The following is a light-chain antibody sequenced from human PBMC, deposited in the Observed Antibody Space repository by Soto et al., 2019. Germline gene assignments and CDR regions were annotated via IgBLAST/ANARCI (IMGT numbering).Light chain of an antibody. CDR2: ENY. CDR1: SSDIGRNY. CDR3: GTWDSSLTTFV. Sequence: QSVLTQPPSVSAAPGQKATISCSGSSSDIGRNYVSWYKHLPRTAPKLLIYENYKRPSGIPDRFSGSKSGTSATLGITGLQTGDEADYYCGTWDSSLTTFVFGTGTKVTVL. V-gene: IGLV1-51*02. J-gene: IGLJ1*01.